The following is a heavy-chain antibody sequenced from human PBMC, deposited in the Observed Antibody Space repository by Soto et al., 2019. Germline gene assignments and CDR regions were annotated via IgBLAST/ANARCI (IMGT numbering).Heavy chain of an antibody. V-gene: IGHV3-9*01. CDR2: LSWNSRSI. CDR1: GFTFDNYP. CDR3: VKDDAFDF. J-gene: IGHJ3*01. Sequence: EVRLVESGGGLVQPGRSLRLSCATSGFTFDNYPMHWVRQAPGKGLEWVAGLSWNSRSIGYADSVKGRFTISRDNTKNSLYLQMNGLRAEDTAIYYCVKDDAFDFWGQGTQVTVSS.